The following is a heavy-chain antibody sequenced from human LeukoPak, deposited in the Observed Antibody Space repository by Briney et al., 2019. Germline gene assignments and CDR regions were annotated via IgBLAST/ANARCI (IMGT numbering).Heavy chain of an antibody. D-gene: IGHD3-22*01. Sequence: ASVKVSCKASGYTFTSYYMHWVRQAPGQGLEWMGIINPSGGSTSYAQKFQGRVTMTRDTSTSTVYMELSSLRSEDTAVYYCARDRVQHYYDSSGLLHWGQGTLVTVSS. CDR3: ARDRVQHYYDSSGLLH. CDR2: INPSGGST. CDR1: GYTFTSYY. J-gene: IGHJ1*01. V-gene: IGHV1-46*03.